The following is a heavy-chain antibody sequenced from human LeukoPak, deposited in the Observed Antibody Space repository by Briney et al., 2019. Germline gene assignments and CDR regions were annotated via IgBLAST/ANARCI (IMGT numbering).Heavy chain of an antibody. CDR2: INSDGSSK. J-gene: IGHJ4*02. V-gene: IGHV3-74*01. CDR1: GFTFGDYV. Sequence: GGSLRLSCRSSGFTFGDYVMTWVRQAPGKGLVWVSHINSDGSSKSYADSVKGRFTISRDNAKNTLYLQMNSLRAEDTAVYYCARARLGYIGDWGQGTLVTVSS. D-gene: IGHD5-24*01. CDR3: ARARLGYIGD.